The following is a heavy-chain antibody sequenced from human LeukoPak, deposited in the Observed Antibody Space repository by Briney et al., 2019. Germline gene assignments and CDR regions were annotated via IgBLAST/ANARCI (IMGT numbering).Heavy chain of an antibody. CDR2: INPNSGDT. Sequence: ASVKVSCEASGYTFIDYYMHWVRQAPGQGLEWMGWINPNSGDTKYAQKFQGRVTMTRDTSISTAYMELSRLRSDDTAVYYCARDTARITIFGVAKYMDVWGKGTTVTVSS. CDR1: GYTFIDYY. D-gene: IGHD3-3*01. V-gene: IGHV1-2*02. J-gene: IGHJ6*03. CDR3: ARDTARITIFGVAKYMDV.